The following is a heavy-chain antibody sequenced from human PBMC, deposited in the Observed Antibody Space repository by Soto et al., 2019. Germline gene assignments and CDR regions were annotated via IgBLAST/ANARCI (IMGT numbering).Heavy chain of an antibody. V-gene: IGHV2-5*02. CDR3: AHTILGYCSSTSCYHIGYFDY. D-gene: IGHD2-2*01. CDR1: GFSLSTSGVG. Sequence: GSGPTLVNPTQTLTLTCTFSGFSLSTSGVGVGWIRRPPGKALEWLALIYWDDDKRYSPSLKSRLTITKDTSKNQVVLTMTNMDPVDTATYYCAHTILGYCSSTSCYHIGYFDYWGQGTLVTVSS. J-gene: IGHJ4*02. CDR2: IYWDDDK.